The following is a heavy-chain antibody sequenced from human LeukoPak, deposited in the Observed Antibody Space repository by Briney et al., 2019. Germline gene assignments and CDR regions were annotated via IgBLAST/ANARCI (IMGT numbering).Heavy chain of an antibody. Sequence: SETLSLTCTVSGGSISSYYWSWIRQPPGKGLEWIGYIYYSGSTNYNPSLKSRVTISVDTSKNQFSLKLSSVTAADTAVYYCARQAVTGTTNRYFDYWGQGTLVTVSS. CDR3: ARQAVTGTTNRYFDY. J-gene: IGHJ4*02. CDR1: GGSISSYY. CDR2: IYYSGST. D-gene: IGHD1-20*01. V-gene: IGHV4-59*01.